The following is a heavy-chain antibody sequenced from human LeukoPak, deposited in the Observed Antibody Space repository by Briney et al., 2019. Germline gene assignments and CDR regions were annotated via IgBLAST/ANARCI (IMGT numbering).Heavy chain of an antibody. J-gene: IGHJ4*02. CDR1: GFTFSTQA. D-gene: IGHD3-10*01. Sequence: GGSLRLSCAASGFTFSTQAMTWVRQAPGKGLEWVSFIYRDGTTYYADSVKGRFTISRDNSKNTLYLQMNSLRADDTAVYYCARELLDSGDYWGQGTLVTVSS. CDR2: IYRDGTT. CDR3: ARELLDSGDY. V-gene: IGHV3-66*01.